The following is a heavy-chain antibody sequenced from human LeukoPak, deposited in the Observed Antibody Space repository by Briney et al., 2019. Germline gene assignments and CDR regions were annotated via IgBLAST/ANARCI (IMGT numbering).Heavy chain of an antibody. CDR3: AKHLVDGYSYFDY. D-gene: IGHD5-24*01. V-gene: IGHV3-23*01. Sequence: GGSLRLSCAASGFTFSSYAMSWVRQAPGKGLEWVSVISGSGGRTYYADSVKGRFTISRDNSKNTLYLQMNSLRAEDTAVYYCAKHLVDGYSYFDYWGQGTLVTVSS. CDR1: GFTFSSYA. J-gene: IGHJ4*02. CDR2: ISGSGGRT.